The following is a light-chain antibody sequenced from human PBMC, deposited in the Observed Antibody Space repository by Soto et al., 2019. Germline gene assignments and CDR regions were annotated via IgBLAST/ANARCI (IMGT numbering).Light chain of an antibody. CDR2: DVS. J-gene: IGKJ4*01. Sequence: EIVLTQSPATLSLSPGERATLSCRASQSVSTYIVWYQQKPGQAPRRLIYDVSNRASGIPARFSGSGSGTDCTLTISSLEPEDFAVYYCQQRSNWPLTFGGGTKVEIK. CDR1: QSVSTY. V-gene: IGKV3-11*01. CDR3: QQRSNWPLT.